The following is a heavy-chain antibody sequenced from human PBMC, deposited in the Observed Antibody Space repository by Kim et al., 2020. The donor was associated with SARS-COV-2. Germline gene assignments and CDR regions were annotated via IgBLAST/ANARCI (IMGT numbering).Heavy chain of an antibody. D-gene: IGHD2-2*02. J-gene: IGHJ6*01. Sequence: GGSLRLSCAVSGRTSTTYGFNWVRQAPGKGLEWVSLITNSDDKFYADSVKGRFTISRDYSKNTLLLEMNSLRVEDTAVYYCVNGPALYTASWTSSFGYY. CDR1: GRTSTTYG. CDR3: VNGPALYTASWTSSFGYY. CDR2: ITNSDDK. V-gene: IGHV3-23*01.